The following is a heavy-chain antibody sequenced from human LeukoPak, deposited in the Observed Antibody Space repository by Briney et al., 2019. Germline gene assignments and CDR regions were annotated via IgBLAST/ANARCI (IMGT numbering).Heavy chain of an antibody. V-gene: IGHV3-66*01. J-gene: IGHJ4*02. D-gene: IGHD6-19*01. CDR1: GFTVSSNY. CDR2: IYSGGST. Sequence: GGSLRLSCAASGFTVSSNYMSWVRQAPGKGLEWVSLIYSGGSTYYADSVKGRFTISRDNSKNTLYLQMNSLRAEDTAVYYCARGAAVAGTWDYFDYWGQGTLVTVSS. CDR3: ARGAAVAGTWDYFDY.